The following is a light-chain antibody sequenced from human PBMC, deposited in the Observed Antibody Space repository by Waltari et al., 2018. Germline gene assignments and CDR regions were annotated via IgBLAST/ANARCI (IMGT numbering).Light chain of an antibody. CDR2: LGS. J-gene: IGKJ4*01. V-gene: IGKV2-28*01. Sequence: DIVLTQSTLSLPVTPVAPASISCRSSQSLLHSNGYNYLDWYLQKPGQSPQLLIYLGSNRASGVPDRFSGSGSGTDFTLKISRVEAEDVGVYYCMQALQTPTFGGGTKVEIK. CDR1: QSLLHSNGYNY. CDR3: MQALQTPT.